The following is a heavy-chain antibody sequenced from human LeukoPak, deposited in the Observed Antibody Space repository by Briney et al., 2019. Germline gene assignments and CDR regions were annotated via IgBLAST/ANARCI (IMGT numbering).Heavy chain of an antibody. V-gene: IGHV3-9*01. CDR3: TKGTSSWHEFDY. CDR2: INWNSNNI. CDR1: GFTFDDYA. J-gene: IGHJ4*02. Sequence: GGSLRLSCAASGFTFDDYAMHWVRQAPGKGLEWVSGINWNSNNIGYADSVKGRFTISRDNAKNSLYLQMNNLRAEDTALYYCTKGTSSWHEFDYWGQGTLVTVSS. D-gene: IGHD6-13*01.